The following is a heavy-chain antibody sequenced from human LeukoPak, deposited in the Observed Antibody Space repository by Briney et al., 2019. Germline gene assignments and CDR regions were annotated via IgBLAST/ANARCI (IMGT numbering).Heavy chain of an antibody. CDR2: IYSSGRT. D-gene: IGHD3-3*01. V-gene: IGHV4-4*07. Sequence: PSETLSLTCSVSSASISSYSWSWIRPPAGKGLEWIGHIYSSGRTHYSPSLMSRVSMSVDTSKNQVSLQLTSVSAADTAVYYCARGAAHSDFLSRRPGKSYRYMVVWGKGATATVSS. CDR3: ARGAAHSDFLSRRPGKSYRYMVV. J-gene: IGHJ6*03. CDR1: SASISSYS.